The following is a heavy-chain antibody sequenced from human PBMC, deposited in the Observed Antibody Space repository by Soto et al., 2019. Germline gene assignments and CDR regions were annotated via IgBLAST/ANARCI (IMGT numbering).Heavy chain of an antibody. V-gene: IGHV4-59*06. CDR2: IYYSGST. CDR3: ARALMITFGGVIASYFDY. CDR1: GGSISSYY. J-gene: IGHJ4*02. Sequence: PSETLSLTCTVSGGSISSYYWSWIRLHPGKGMEWIGYIYYSGSTYYNPSLKSRVTISVDTSKNQSSLKLSPVTAADTAVYYCARALMITFGGVIASYFDYWGQGTLVPVSS. D-gene: IGHD3-16*02.